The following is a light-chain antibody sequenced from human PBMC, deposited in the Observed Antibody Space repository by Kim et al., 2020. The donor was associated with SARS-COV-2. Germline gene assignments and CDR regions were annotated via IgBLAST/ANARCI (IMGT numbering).Light chain of an antibody. CDR1: SGSFASNY. J-gene: IGLJ3*02. CDR2: EDI. Sequence: KTVPIPCTGSSGSFASNYVQGYQKRPGSAPTTVIYEDIQRPSGVPDRFSGSIDSSSNSASLTISELKTEDEADYYCQSYDSNTHWVFGGGTQLTVL. CDR3: QSYDSNTHWV. V-gene: IGLV6-57*02.